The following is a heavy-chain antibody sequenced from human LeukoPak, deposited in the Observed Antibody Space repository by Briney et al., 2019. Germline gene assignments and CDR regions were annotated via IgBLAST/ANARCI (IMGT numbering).Heavy chain of an antibody. V-gene: IGHV3-23*01. Sequence: PGGSLRLSCAASGFTFSSHAMSWVRQAPGKGLEWISLIRGSGDLIEYAESVKGRSTISRDNSKNTVDLQMHSLRVDDTAVYYCAKGVGNSSTFGNWGRGILATVSS. J-gene: IGHJ4*02. CDR2: IRGSGDLI. D-gene: IGHD3-3*02. CDR3: AKGVGNSSTFGN. CDR1: GFTFSSHA.